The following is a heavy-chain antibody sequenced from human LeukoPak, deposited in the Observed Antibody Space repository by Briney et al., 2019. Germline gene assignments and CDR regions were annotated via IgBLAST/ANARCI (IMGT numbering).Heavy chain of an antibody. V-gene: IGHV3-30*18. CDR1: GFTFSNYG. J-gene: IGHJ4*02. D-gene: IGHD3-10*02. CDR3: AKERGFYSVY. Sequence: PGRSLRLSCVASGFTFSNYGMHWVRQAPGKGVEWVAVISSDGSNKDYADSVKGRITISRDNAKNTMYLQLTSLRVEDTAVYYCAKERGFYSVYWGQGTLVTVSS. CDR2: ISSDGSNK.